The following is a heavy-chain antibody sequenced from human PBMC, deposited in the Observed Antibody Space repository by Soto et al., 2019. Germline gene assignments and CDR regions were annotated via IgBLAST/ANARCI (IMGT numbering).Heavy chain of an antibody. V-gene: IGHV3-23*01. J-gene: IGHJ5*02. Sequence: GGSLRLSCAASGFTFSSYAMSCVRQAPGKGLEWVSAISGSGGSTYYADSVKGRFTISRDNSKNTLYLQMNSLRAEDTAVYYCAKDQGGIQLWLIPWFEPWGKGTLVTVSS. CDR1: GFTFSSYA. CDR2: ISGSGGST. CDR3: AKDQGGIQLWLIPWFEP. D-gene: IGHD5-18*01.